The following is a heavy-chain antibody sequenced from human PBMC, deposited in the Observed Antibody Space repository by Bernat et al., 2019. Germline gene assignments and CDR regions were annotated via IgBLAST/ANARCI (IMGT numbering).Heavy chain of an antibody. CDR3: AREPGDYDLWSGYIYYGMDV. CDR2: IWYDGSNK. Sequence: QVQLVESGGCVVQPGRSLRLSCAASGFTFSSYGMPWVRQAPGKGLAWVAVIWYDGSNKYYADSVEGRFTISRDNSKNTLYLQMNSLRAEDTAVYYCAREPGDYDLWSGYIYYGMDVWGQGTTVTVSS. D-gene: IGHD3-3*01. CDR1: GFTFSSYG. J-gene: IGHJ6*02. V-gene: IGHV3-33*01.